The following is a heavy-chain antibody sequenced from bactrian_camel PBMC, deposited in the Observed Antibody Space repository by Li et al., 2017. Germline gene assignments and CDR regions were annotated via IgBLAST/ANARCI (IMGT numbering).Heavy chain of an antibody. Sequence: VQLVESGGGLVQAGGSLRLSCGSSSGHTGRMYCMAWFRLAPGKEREGVVALASDGSTWYADSVKGRFTISKDNEKNTLYLQMTNLKLEDTAMYYCAACDWDPACSGGYCFRSGNWLGTQVTVS. CDR1: GHTGRMYC. CDR2: LASDGST. D-gene: IGHD2*01. J-gene: IGHJ4*01. V-gene: IGHV3S57*01.